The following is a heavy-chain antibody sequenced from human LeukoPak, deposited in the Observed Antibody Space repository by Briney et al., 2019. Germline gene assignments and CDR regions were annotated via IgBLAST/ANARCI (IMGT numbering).Heavy chain of an antibody. Sequence: PSETLSLTCTVSGDSISSYYWSWIRQPPGGGLEWVGYIYHSGSTNYNPSLKSRVTISLDTSKNQFSLKLSSVTAADTAVYYCARGTPYYHDSSGYYYPYYYYGMDVWGQGTTVTVSS. V-gene: IGHV4-59*12. CDR1: GDSISSYY. D-gene: IGHD3-22*01. CDR2: IYHSGST. J-gene: IGHJ6*02. CDR3: ARGTPYYHDSSGYYYPYYYYGMDV.